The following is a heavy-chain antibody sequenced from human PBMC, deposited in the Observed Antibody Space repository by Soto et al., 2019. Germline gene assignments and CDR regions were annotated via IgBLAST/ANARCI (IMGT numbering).Heavy chain of an antibody. CDR1: GFTLSSYG. CDR3: AKDLYRLVGEWYFDL. J-gene: IGHJ2*01. CDR2: ISYDGSNK. Sequence: QVQLVESGGGVVQPGRSLRLSCAASGFTLSSYGMHWVRQAPGKGLEWVAVISYDGSNKYYADSVKGRFTISRDNSKNTLYLQMNSLRAEDTAVYYCAKDLYRLVGEWYFDLWGRGTLVTVSS. V-gene: IGHV3-30*18. D-gene: IGHD6-6*01.